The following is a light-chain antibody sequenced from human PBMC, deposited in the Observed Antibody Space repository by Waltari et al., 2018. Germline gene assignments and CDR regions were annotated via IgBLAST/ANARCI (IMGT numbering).Light chain of an antibody. V-gene: IGKV2-28*01. Sequence: DLVITHPPLPLPVTPAEPASISCRSSQSLLHSNRYSFFDWYLQKPGQSPQLLIYLGSNRASGVPDRFSGSGSGTDFTLKISRVEAEDVGVYYCMQALQTPFTFGPGTKVDIK. CDR1: QSLLHSNRYSF. CDR2: LGS. J-gene: IGKJ3*01. CDR3: MQALQTPFT.